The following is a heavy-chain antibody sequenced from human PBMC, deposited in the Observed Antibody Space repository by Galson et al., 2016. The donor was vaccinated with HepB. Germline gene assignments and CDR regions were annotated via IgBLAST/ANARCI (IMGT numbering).Heavy chain of an antibody. V-gene: IGHV1-46*01. D-gene: IGHD5-12*01. CDR3: ARERDRHRGYDRGDFDY. CDR1: GYTFTSYF. Sequence: SVKVSCKASGYTFTSYFMHWVRQAPGQGLEWMGMINPFGGSTSYAQKFQGTVTMTSDTSTTTVFMELSSLRSKDTAVYYCARERDRHRGYDRGDFDYWGQGTLVTVSS. J-gene: IGHJ4*02. CDR2: INPFGGST.